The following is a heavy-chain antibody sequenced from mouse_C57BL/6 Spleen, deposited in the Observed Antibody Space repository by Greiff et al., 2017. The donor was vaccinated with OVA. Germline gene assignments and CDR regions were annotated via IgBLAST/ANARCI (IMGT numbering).Heavy chain of an antibody. CDR3: ARRLRYFDY. J-gene: IGHJ2*01. D-gene: IGHD1-2*01. Sequence: VQRVESGAELVMPGASVKLSCKASGYTFTSYWMHWVKQRPGQGLEWIGEIDPSDSYTNYTPQFKGTSPLTVAKSSSTAYMQLSSLTSEDSAVYYCARRLRYFDYWGQGTTLTVSS. V-gene: IGHV1-69*01. CDR1: GYTFTSYW. CDR2: IDPSDSYT.